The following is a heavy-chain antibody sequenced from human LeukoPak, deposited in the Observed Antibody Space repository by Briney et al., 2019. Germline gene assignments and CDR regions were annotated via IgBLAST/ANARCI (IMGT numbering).Heavy chain of an antibody. CDR3: ARLYDYGDSKYYFDY. Sequence: GESLKISCKGSGYRFTSYWIGWVRQMPGKGLEWMGIIYPGDSDTRYSPSFQGQVTISADKSISTAYLQWSSLKASDTAMYYCARLYDYGDSKYYFDYWGQGTLVTVSS. D-gene: IGHD4-17*01. J-gene: IGHJ4*02. CDR1: GYRFTSYW. V-gene: IGHV5-51*01. CDR2: IYPGDSDT.